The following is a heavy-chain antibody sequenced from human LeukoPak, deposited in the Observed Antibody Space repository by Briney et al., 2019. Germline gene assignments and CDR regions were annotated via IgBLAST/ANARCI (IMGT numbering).Heavy chain of an antibody. J-gene: IGHJ4*02. V-gene: IGHV2-5*02. Sequence: SGPTLVKPTQTLTLTCTFSGFSLTTSGVGVGWIRQPPGKALEWLVLIYWDDDKRYSPSLKSRLTITKDTSKNQVVLTMTNMDPVDTATYYCAHRRVSLNIAAPGYYFDYWGQGTLVTVSS. D-gene: IGHD6-13*01. CDR1: GFSLTTSGVG. CDR2: IYWDDDK. CDR3: AHRRVSLNIAAPGYYFDY.